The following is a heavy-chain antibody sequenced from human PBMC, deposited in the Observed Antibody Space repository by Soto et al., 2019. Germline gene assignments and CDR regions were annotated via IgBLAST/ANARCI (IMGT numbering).Heavy chain of an antibody. J-gene: IGHJ3*01. Sequence: EVQLVESGGGLVQPGGSLRLSCVVSGFTVNSNYRSWVRQAPGKGLEWFSVIYSGGSTYYADSVKGRFTISRDNSKNTVYLQMNSLRGEDPAVYYCASARVGDAFDSWGQGTMVTVSS. V-gene: IGHV3-66*01. CDR1: GFTVNSNY. CDR2: IYSGGST. D-gene: IGHD1-26*01. CDR3: ASARVGDAFDS.